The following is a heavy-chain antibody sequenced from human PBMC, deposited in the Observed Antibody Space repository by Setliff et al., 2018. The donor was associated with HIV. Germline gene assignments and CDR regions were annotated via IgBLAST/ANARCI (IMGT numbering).Heavy chain of an antibody. D-gene: IGHD5-12*01. CDR3: ARGPQSYVDVVPTIGRYYFDY. V-gene: IGHV1-8*01. J-gene: IGHJ4*02. CDR1: GYSFTTYD. Sequence: ASVKVSCKASGYSFTTYDINWVRQATGQGLEWMGWMNPHSGKTGYAQEFQGRVTMTWDTSTSTAYMELSSLRSDDTAVFYCARGPQSYVDVVPTIGRYYFDYWGQGTLVTVSS. CDR2: MNPHSGKT.